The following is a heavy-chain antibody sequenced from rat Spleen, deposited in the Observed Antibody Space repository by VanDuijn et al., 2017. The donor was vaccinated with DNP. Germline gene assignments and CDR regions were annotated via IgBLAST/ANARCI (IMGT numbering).Heavy chain of an antibody. CDR2: ISYDGSST. CDR3: ARHHYYYSSYIYHEGYWYFDF. J-gene: IGHJ1*01. V-gene: IGHV5-7*01. Sequence: EVQLVESGGGLVQPGRSMKLSCAASGFTFSNYDMAWVRQAPKKGLEWVATISYDGSSTYYRDSVKGRFTISRDNAKSTLYLQRDSLRSEDTATYYCARHHYYYSSYIYHEGYWYFDFWGPGTMVTVSS. CDR1: GFTFSNYD. D-gene: IGHD1-2*01.